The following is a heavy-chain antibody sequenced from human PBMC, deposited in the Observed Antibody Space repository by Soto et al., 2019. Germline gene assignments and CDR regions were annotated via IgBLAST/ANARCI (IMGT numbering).Heavy chain of an antibody. CDR1: GFTFRSYA. V-gene: IGHV3-23*01. Sequence: DVQLLESGGGLVQPGGSLRLSCAASGFTFRSYAMSWVRQAPGKGLEWVSGISGSGISTHYADSVKGRFTVSGDNSKNTLYLQMNSLRAEDTAVYNCAKEPVGPDWYFDLWGRGTLVTVS. J-gene: IGHJ2*01. CDR2: ISGSGIST. CDR3: AKEPVGPDWYFDL.